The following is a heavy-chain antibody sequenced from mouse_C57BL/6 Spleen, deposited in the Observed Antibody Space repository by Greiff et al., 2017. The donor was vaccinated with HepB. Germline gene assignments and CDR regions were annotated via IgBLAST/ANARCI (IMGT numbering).Heavy chain of an antibody. CDR2: IYPRDGST. CDR3: ARRGDDYYGSLYAMDY. Sequence: QVQLQQSDAELVKPGASVKISCKVSGYTFTDHTIHWMKQRPEQGLEWIGYIYPRDGSTKYNEKFKGKATLTADKSSSTAYMQLNSLTSEDSAVYFCARRGDDYYGSLYAMDYWGQGTSVTVSS. J-gene: IGHJ4*01. CDR1: GYTFTDHT. D-gene: IGHD1-1*01. V-gene: IGHV1-78*01.